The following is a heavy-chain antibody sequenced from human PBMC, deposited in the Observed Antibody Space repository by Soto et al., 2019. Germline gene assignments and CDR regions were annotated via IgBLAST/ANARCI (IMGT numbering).Heavy chain of an antibody. D-gene: IGHD6-19*01. V-gene: IGHV1-69*13. J-gene: IGHJ4*02. CDR1: GGTFSSYS. Sequence: SVKVSCKASGGTFSSYSISWVRRAPGQGLECMGGIIPIFGTANYAQKFQGRVTITADESTSTAYMELSSLRSEDTAVYYCARAKRSGWYYFDYWGQGTLVTVSS. CDR2: IIPIFGTA. CDR3: ARAKRSGWYYFDY.